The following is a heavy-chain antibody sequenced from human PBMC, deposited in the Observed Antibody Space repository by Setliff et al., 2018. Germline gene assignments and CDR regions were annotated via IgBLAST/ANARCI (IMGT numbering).Heavy chain of an antibody. J-gene: IGHJ6*03. Sequence: GASVKVSCKASGGTFNSYAISWVRQAPGQGLEWMGGIIPIFGSANYARKFQGRVTVTADESTSTAYMELSSLKSEDTAVYYCANEHGTTVTVENYHYYMDVWGKGTTVTVSS. V-gene: IGHV1-69*13. D-gene: IGHD4-4*01. CDR3: ANEHGTTVTVENYHYYMDV. CDR1: GGTFNSYA. CDR2: IIPIFGSA.